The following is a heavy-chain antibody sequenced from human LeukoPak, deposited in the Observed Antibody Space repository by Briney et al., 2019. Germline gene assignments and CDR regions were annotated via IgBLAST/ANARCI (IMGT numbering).Heavy chain of an antibody. CDR3: ARHRPHRDYYDSSGYCHDAFDI. V-gene: IGHV1-18*01. J-gene: IGHJ3*02. CDR1: GYTFTNYG. D-gene: IGHD3-22*01. Sequence: ASVMVSCKDSGYTFTNYGINWVGQATGQGLEWMGWISSYNGNANYAQKLQGRVTTTSDTSTTTAYMDLSSLRSDQTAVYYCARHRPHRDYYDSSGYCHDAFDIWGQGTMVTVSS. CDR2: ISSYNGNA.